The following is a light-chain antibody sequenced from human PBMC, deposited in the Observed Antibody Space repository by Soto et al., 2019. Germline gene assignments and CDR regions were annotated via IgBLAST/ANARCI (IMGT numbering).Light chain of an antibody. V-gene: IGLV1-40*01. CDR3: QSYDSSRRAWV. CDR1: SSNIGACSD. CDR2: GNN. Sequence: QSVLTQPPSLSGAPGQTITISCTGSSSNIGACSDVHWFQHLPGTAPKVLIYGNNNRPSGVPDRFSGSKSGTSGSLAITGLQAEDEADYYCQSYDSSRRAWVFGGGTKLTVL. J-gene: IGLJ3*02.